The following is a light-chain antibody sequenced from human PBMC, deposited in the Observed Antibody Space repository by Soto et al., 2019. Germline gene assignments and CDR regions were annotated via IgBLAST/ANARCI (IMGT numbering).Light chain of an antibody. J-gene: IGKJ3*01. CDR3: QQYGSSPFA. CDR1: QSVSSTY. CDR2: AAS. V-gene: IGKV3-20*01. Sequence: EIVLTQSPGTLSLSPGERATLSCRASQSVSSTYLAWYQQKPGQAPRLLISAASSRATGIPYRFSGSGSGTDFTLTISGLEPEDFSVYYCQQYGSSPFAFGPGTKVDIK.